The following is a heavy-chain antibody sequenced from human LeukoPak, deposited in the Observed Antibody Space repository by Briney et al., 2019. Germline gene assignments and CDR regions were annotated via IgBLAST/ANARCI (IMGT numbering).Heavy chain of an antibody. CDR1: GYTFTGYY. D-gene: IGHD3-16*01. J-gene: IGHJ4*02. CDR2: INPNSGGT. CDR3: ARVLVPAGGGVVDY. V-gene: IGHV1-2*04. Sequence: GASVKVSCKASGYTFTGYYMHWVRQAPGQGLEWMGWINPNSGGTNYAQKFQGWVTMTRDTSISTAYMELSRLRSDDTAVYYCARVLVPAGGGVVDYWGQGTLVTVSS.